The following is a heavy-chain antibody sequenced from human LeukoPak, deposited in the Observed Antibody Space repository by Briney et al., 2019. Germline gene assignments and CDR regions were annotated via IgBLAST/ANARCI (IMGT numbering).Heavy chain of an antibody. D-gene: IGHD4-17*01. V-gene: IGHV3-7*01. Sequence: PGGSLRLSCAASGFTFSSYWMSWVRQAPGKGLEWVANIKQDGSEKYYVDSVKGRFTISRDNAKNSLYLQMNSLRAEDTAVYYCARINGDYGGWGVPYTTSWYNWFDPWGQGTLVTVSS. CDR3: ARINGDYGGWGVPYTTSWYNWFDP. J-gene: IGHJ5*02. CDR2: IKQDGSEK. CDR1: GFTFSSYW.